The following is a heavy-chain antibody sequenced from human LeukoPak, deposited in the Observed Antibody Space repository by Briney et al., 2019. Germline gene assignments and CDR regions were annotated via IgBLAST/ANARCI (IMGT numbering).Heavy chain of an antibody. D-gene: IGHD2-15*01. V-gene: IGHV1-69*02. J-gene: IGHJ5*02. CDR3: ARVMYCSGGSCYSGGFGWFDP. CDR2: IIPILGIA. Sequence: SVKVSCKASERTFSSYTISWVRQAPGQGLEWMGRIIPILGIANYAQKFQGRVTITADKSTSTAYMELSSLRSEDTAVYYCARVMYCSGGSCYSGGFGWFDPWGQGTLVTVSS. CDR1: ERTFSSYT.